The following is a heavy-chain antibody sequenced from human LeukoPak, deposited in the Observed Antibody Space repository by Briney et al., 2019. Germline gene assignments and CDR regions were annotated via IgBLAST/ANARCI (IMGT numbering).Heavy chain of an antibody. CDR3: ARDVSRNDYNKLTRLDP. J-gene: IGHJ5*02. Sequence: PGGSLRLSCAASGFTFSSYWMHWVRQAPGKGLVWVSRINSDGSSASYADSVKGRFTISRDNAKNSLYLQMNSLRAEDTAVYFCARDVSRNDYNKLTRLDPWGQGALVTVSS. CDR2: INSDGSSA. V-gene: IGHV3-74*01. CDR1: GFTFSSYW. D-gene: IGHD5-24*01.